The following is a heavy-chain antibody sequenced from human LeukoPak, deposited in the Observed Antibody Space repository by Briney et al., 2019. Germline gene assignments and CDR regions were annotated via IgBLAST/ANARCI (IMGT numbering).Heavy chain of an antibody. V-gene: IGHV3-74*01. D-gene: IGHD1-26*01. CDR3: ASVSGRRWELLLDY. J-gene: IGHJ4*02. Sequence: PGRPLRLSCAASGFTFSSYWMHWVRQAPGKGLVWVSRINSDGSSTSYADSVKGRFTISRDNAKNTLYLQMNSLRAEDTAVYYCASVSGRRWELLLDYWGQGTLVTVSS. CDR2: INSDGSST. CDR1: GFTFSSYW.